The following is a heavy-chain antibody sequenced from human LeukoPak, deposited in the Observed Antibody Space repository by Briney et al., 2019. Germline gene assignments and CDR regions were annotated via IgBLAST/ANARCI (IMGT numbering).Heavy chain of an antibody. J-gene: IGHJ6*02. Sequence: GGSLRLSCAASGFAFSTYSMNWVRQAPGKGLEWVSYISFTSTTTYYADSVKGRFTISRDNAKNSLYLQMNSLRPEDTAVYYCARDEGGIAAAGYYYNSGRDVWGQGNTVSVSS. CDR3: ARDEGGIAAAGYYYNSGRDV. CDR1: GFAFSTYS. CDR2: ISFTSTTT. D-gene: IGHD6-13*01. V-gene: IGHV3-48*01.